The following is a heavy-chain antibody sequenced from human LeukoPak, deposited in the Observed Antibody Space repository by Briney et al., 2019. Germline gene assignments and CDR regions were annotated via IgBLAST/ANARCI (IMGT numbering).Heavy chain of an antibody. CDR1: GYTLTELS. J-gene: IGHJ6*02. Sequence: ASVKVSCKVSGYTLTELSMHWVRQAPGKGLEWMGGFDPEDGETIYAQKFQGRVTMTKDTSTDTAYMELSSLRSEDTAVYYCATSGYCSGGSCYSGMGAYYYYGMDVWGQGTTVTVSS. D-gene: IGHD2-15*01. CDR2: FDPEDGET. V-gene: IGHV1-24*01. CDR3: ATSGYCSGGSCYSGMGAYYYYGMDV.